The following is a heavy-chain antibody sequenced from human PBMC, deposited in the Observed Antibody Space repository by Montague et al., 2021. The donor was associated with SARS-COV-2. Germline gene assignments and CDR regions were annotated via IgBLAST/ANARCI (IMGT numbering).Heavy chain of an antibody. Sequence: SLRLSCAASGFTFSSYAMIWVRQAPGKRLEWVSTISSTGGSTYYADSVKGRFIISRDNSRNTVYMQMNNLRAEDTAVYYCAKGFTYYFASGGYPNYFDPWGQGTLVSVSS. CDR1: GFTFSSYA. CDR2: ISSTGGST. D-gene: IGHD3-10*01. J-gene: IGHJ5*02. CDR3: AKGFTYYFASGGYPNYFDP. V-gene: IGHV3-23*01.